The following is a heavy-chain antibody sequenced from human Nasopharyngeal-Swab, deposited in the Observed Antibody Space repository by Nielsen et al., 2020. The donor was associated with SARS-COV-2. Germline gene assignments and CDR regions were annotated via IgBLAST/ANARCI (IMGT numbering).Heavy chain of an antibody. CDR2: IYHSGST. D-gene: IGHD6-13*01. CDR1: GGSISSSNW. J-gene: IGHJ4*02. Sequence: SETLSLTCAVSGGSISSSNWWSWVRQPPGKGLEWIGEIYHSGSTNYNPSLKSRVTISVDKSKNQFSLKLSSVTAADTAVYYCARGEGEIAGSGHDYWGQGTLVTVSS. V-gene: IGHV4-4*02. CDR3: ARGEGEIAGSGHDY.